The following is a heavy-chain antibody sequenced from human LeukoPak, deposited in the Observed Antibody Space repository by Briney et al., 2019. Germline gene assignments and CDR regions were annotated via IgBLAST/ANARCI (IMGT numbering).Heavy chain of an antibody. Sequence: GGSLRLSCVASGFTLSSYEMNWVRQAPGKGLEWVSYISFGGTAMYYADSVKGRFTMSRDNAKNSLYLQMDSLRAEDTAVYYCARAYRHYYASGIGSYYYYMDVWGKGTTVTISS. CDR1: GFTLSSYE. CDR3: ARAYRHYYASGIGSYYYYMDV. V-gene: IGHV3-48*03. CDR2: ISFGGTAM. J-gene: IGHJ6*03. D-gene: IGHD3-10*01.